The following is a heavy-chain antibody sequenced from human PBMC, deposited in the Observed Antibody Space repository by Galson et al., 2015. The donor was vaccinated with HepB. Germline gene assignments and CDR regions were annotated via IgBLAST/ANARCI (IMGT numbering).Heavy chain of an antibody. J-gene: IGHJ4*02. CDR3: ARLYNYDFWSGYYTGMVGYFDY. CDR2: IYYSGST. V-gene: IGHV4-39*01. Sequence: TLSLTCTVSGGSISSSSYYWGWIRQPPGKGLEWIGSIYYSGSTYYNPSLKSRVTISVDTSKNQFSLKLSSVTAADTAVHYCARLYNYDFWSGYYTGMVGYFDYWGQGTLVTVSS. D-gene: IGHD3-3*01. CDR1: GGSISSSSYY.